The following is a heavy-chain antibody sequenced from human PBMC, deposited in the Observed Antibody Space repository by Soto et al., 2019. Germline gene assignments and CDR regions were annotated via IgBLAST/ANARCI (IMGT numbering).Heavy chain of an antibody. V-gene: IGHV4-34*01. J-gene: IGHJ5*02. D-gene: IGHD6-6*01. CDR2: INHSGST. CDR1: GGSFSGFY. CDR3: ARGLRGIAARPNWFDP. Sequence: SETLSLHWAVYGGSFSGFYWSWIRQPPGKGLEWIGEINHSGSTNYNPSLKSRVTISVDTSKNQFSLKLSSVTAADTAVYYCARGLRGIAARPNWFDPWGQGTLVTVSS.